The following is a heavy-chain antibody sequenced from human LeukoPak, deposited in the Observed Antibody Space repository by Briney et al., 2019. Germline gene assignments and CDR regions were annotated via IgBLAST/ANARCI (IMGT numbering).Heavy chain of an antibody. V-gene: IGHV1-18*01. CDR3: ARDQRSNLYCSGGSCSRYFDY. D-gene: IGHD2-15*01. Sequence: ASVKVSCKASGYTFTSYGISWVRQAPGQGLEWMGWISAYNGSTSYAQKLQGRVTMTTDTYTSTAYMELRSLRSDDTAVYYCARDQRSNLYCSGGSCSRYFDYWGQGTLVTVSS. CDR1: GYTFTSYG. J-gene: IGHJ4*02. CDR2: ISAYNGST.